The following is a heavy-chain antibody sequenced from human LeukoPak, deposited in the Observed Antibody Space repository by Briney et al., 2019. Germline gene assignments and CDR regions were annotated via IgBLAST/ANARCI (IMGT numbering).Heavy chain of an antibody. D-gene: IGHD3-10*01. Sequence: SETLSLTCTVSGGSISSSSYYWGWIRQPPGKGLEWIGSIYYSGSTYYNPSLKSRVTISVDTPKNQFSLKLSSVTAADTAVYYCARERITMVRGVIRPWYFDYWGQGTLVTVSS. CDR1: GGSISSSSYY. CDR2: IYYSGST. CDR3: ARERITMVRGVIRPWYFDY. V-gene: IGHV4-39*01. J-gene: IGHJ4*02.